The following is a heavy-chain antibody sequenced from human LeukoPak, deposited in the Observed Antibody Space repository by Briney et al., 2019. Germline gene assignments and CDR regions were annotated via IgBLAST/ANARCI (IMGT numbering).Heavy chain of an antibody. J-gene: IGHJ3*02. CDR1: GFTFDDYA. CDR3: AKDIGSVWVAFDI. V-gene: IGHV3-9*03. D-gene: IGHD1-26*01. CDR2: ISWNSGSI. Sequence: PGGSLRLSCAASGFTFDDYAMHWVRQAPGKGLEWVSGISWNSGSIGYADSVKGRFTISRDNAKNSLYLQMNSLRAEDMALYYCAKDIGSVWVAFDIWGQGTMVTVSS.